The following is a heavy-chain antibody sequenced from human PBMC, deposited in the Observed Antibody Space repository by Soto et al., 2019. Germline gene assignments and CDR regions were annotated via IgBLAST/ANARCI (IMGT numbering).Heavy chain of an antibody. D-gene: IGHD3-10*01. V-gene: IGHV1-69*13. J-gene: IGHJ4*02. CDR1: GYTFTSYG. Sequence: GASVKVSCKASGYTFTSYGISWVRQAPGQGLEWMGGIIPIFGTANYAQKFQGRVTITADESTSTAYMGLSSLRSEDTAVYYCARPGSLLRYGSGQESMDYFDYWGQGTLVTVSS. CDR2: IIPIFGTA. CDR3: ARPGSLLRYGSGQESMDYFDY.